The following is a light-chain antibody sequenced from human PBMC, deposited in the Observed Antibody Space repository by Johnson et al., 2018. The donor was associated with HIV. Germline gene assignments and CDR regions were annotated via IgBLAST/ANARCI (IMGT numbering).Light chain of an antibody. CDR1: SSNIGNNY. CDR2: ENN. Sequence: QYVLTQSPSVSAAPGQKVTISCSGSSSNIGNNYVSWYQQLPGTAPKLLIYENNKRPSGIPDRFSGSKSGTSATLGITGLQTGDEADYYCGTWDSSLSAQVFGAGTKVTVL. CDR3: GTWDSSLSAQV. V-gene: IGLV1-51*02. J-gene: IGLJ1*01.